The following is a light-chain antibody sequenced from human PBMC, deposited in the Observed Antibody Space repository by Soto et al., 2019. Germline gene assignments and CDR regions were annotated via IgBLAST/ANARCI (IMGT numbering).Light chain of an antibody. CDR1: QSISTW. Sequence: DIQMTQSPSTLSASVGDRVTIPCRASQSISTWLALYQQKPGKAPKRLIYDVSSLQSGVPSRFSGSGSGTEFTLTISSLQAEDFATYYCLQHNSYSWTFGQGTKVDVK. CDR2: DVS. J-gene: IGKJ1*01. V-gene: IGKV1-5*01. CDR3: LQHNSYSWT.